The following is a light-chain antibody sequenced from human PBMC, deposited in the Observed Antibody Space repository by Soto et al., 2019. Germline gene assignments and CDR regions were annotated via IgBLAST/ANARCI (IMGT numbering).Light chain of an antibody. J-gene: IGKJ4*01. V-gene: IGKV3-11*01. CDR1: QSVSTF. Sequence: EIVLTQSPDTLSLSPGERATLSCRASQSVSTFVGWYQQKPGQAPRLLVYGASKRVTGIPPRFSGSGSGTDFTLTISSLEPEDFAVYHCQQHSSWLTFGGGTKVEIK. CDR2: GAS. CDR3: QQHSSWLT.